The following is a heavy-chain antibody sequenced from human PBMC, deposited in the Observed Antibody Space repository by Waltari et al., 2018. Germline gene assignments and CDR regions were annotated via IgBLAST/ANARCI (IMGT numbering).Heavy chain of an antibody. CDR2: IYTSGST. CDR3: ARGEYPDWFDP. V-gene: IGHV4-61*02. D-gene: IGHD3-10*01. CDR1: GGSISSGSYY. Sequence: QVQLQESGPGLVKPSQTLSLTCTVSGGSISSGSYYWSWIRRPAGKGLEWIGRIYTSGSTNYNPSLKSRVTISVDTSKNQFSLKRSSVTAADTALYYCARGEYPDWFDPWGQGTLVTVSS. J-gene: IGHJ5*02.